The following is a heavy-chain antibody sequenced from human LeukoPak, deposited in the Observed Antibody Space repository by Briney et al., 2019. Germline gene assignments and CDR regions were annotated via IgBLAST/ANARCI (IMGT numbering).Heavy chain of an antibody. CDR3: ARVYSDYGVELSWFDP. Sequence: PSETLSLTCTVSGGSISSGGYYWSRIRQHPGKGLEWIGYIYYSGSTYYNPSLKSRVTISVDTSKNQFSLKLSSVTAADTAVYYCARVYSDYGVELSWFDPWGQGTLVTVSS. J-gene: IGHJ5*02. CDR1: GGSISSGGYY. V-gene: IGHV4-31*03. D-gene: IGHD4-11*01. CDR2: IYYSGST.